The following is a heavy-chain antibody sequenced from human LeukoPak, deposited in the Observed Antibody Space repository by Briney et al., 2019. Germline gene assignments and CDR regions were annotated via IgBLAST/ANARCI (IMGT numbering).Heavy chain of an antibody. J-gene: IGHJ4*02. CDR2: INHSGST. D-gene: IGHD2-2*01. CDR1: GGSFSGYY. V-gene: IGHV4-34*01. CDR3: AIGRSGIVVVPAAIGSHRLYFDY. Sequence: SETLSLTCAVYGGSFSGYYWSWIRKPPGQGQERIGEINHSGSTNYNPSLKRRVTITVDTSTNQYSLNLSPMSAAAAAVYCCAIGRSGIVVVPAAIGSHRLYFDYGGQGTLVTVSS.